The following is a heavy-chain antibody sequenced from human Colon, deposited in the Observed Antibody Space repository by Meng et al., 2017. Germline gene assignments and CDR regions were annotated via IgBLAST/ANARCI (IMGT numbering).Heavy chain of an antibody. Sequence: GESLKISCAASGFTFNKYGMNWVRQAPGKGLVWVSRVYNDESSAIYADSVKGRFTISRDNAKNTLYLQMNTLRAEDTAVYYCVRGLEPTSVITLGYWGQGTLVTVSS. V-gene: IGHV3-74*01. J-gene: IGHJ4*02. CDR1: GFTFNKYG. CDR3: VRGLEPTSVITLGY. CDR2: VYNDESSA. D-gene: IGHD4-17*01.